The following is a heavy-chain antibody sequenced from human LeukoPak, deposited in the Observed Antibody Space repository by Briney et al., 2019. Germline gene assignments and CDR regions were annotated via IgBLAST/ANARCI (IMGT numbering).Heavy chain of an antibody. D-gene: IGHD3-3*01. CDR2: ISSSSSTI. J-gene: IGHJ4*02. CDR1: GFTFSSYS. CDR3: ARGGTYYDFWSGYSLFDY. V-gene: IGHV3-48*01. Sequence: GGSLRLSCAASGFTFSSYSMNWVRQAPGKGLEWVSYISSSSSTIYYADSVKGRFTISRDNAKNSLYLQMNSLRAEDTAVYYCARGGTYYDFWSGYSLFDYWGQGTLVTVSS.